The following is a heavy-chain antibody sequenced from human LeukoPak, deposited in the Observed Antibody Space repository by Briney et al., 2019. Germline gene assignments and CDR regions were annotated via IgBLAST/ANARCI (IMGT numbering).Heavy chain of an antibody. J-gene: IGHJ4*02. V-gene: IGHV4-61*08. CDR2: ISYRGTT. CDR1: GGSISSADYY. CDR3: ATRSTGVAATFDC. D-gene: IGHD2-15*01. Sequence: SETLSLTCTVSGGSISSADYYWSWIRQHPGKGLEWIGYISYRGTTNYNPSLKSRVTISVDTSKNQFSLKLSSVTAADTAVYYCATRSTGVAATFDCWGQGALVTVSS.